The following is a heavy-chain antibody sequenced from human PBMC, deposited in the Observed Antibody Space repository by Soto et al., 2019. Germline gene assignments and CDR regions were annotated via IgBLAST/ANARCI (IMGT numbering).Heavy chain of an antibody. Sequence: ASVKVSCKASGYTFTSYAMHWVRQAPGQRLEWMGWINAGNGNTKYSQKFQGRVTITRDTSASTAYMELSSLRSEDTAVYYCARDRKPHSPRYDFWSHRTVNDYWGQGTLVTV. CDR2: INAGNGNT. J-gene: IGHJ4*02. V-gene: IGHV1-3*01. CDR1: GYTFTSYA. CDR3: ARDRKPHSPRYDFWSHRTVNDY. D-gene: IGHD3-3*01.